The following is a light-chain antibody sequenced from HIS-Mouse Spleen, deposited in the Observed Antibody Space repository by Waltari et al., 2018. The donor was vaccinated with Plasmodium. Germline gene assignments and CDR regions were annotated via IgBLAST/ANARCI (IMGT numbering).Light chain of an antibody. CDR1: QSVSSN. CDR3: QHYNNWSFT. J-gene: IGKJ3*01. Sequence: EIVMTQSPATLSVSPGERATLSCRASQSVSSNLAWYQQKPGPAPRLLIYGASTRATGIPARFSGSGSGTECTLTISSLQSEDFAVYYCQHYNNWSFTFGPGTKVDIK. CDR2: GAS. V-gene: IGKV3-15*01.